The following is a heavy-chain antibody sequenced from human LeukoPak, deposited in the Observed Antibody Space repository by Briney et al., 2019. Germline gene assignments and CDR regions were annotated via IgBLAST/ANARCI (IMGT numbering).Heavy chain of an antibody. J-gene: IGHJ4*02. V-gene: IGHV1-69*13. CDR2: IIPIFGTA. D-gene: IGHD1-7*01. Sequence: SVKGSCKASGGTFSSYAIRWVRQAPGQKLEWMGGIIPIFGTANYAQKFQGRVTITADESTSTAYMELSSLRSEDTAVYYCARIGSQTRIDYWGQGTLVTVSS. CDR1: GGTFSSYA. CDR3: ARIGSQTRIDY.